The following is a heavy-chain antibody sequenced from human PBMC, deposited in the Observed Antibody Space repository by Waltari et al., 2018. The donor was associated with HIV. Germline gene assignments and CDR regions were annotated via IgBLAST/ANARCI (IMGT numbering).Heavy chain of an antibody. V-gene: IGHV4-39*01. CDR3: ARHIEGQQLVSYYYYGMDV. CDR1: GGSISSSSYY. CDR2: IYYSGST. Sequence: QLQLQESGPGLVKPSETLSLTCTVSGGSISSSSYYWGWIRQPPGKGLEWIGSIYYSGSTYYNPSLQSRVTISVDTSKNQFSLKLSSVTAADTAVYYCARHIEGQQLVSYYYYGMDVWGQGTTVTVSS. D-gene: IGHD6-13*01. J-gene: IGHJ6*02.